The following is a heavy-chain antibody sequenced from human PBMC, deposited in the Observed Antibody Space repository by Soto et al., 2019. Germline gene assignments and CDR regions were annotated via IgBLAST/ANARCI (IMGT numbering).Heavy chain of an antibody. CDR3: ARDRRIAAAGTGVFRFDP. D-gene: IGHD6-13*01. CDR1: GGSISSGGYY. V-gene: IGHV4-31*03. Sequence: QVQLQESGPGLVKPSQTLSLTCTVSGGSISSGGYYWSWIRQQPGKGLEWIGYIYYSGSTYYNPSLKSRVTISVDTSKNQFSLKLSSVTAADTAVYYCARDRRIAAAGTGVFRFDPWGQGTLVTVSS. J-gene: IGHJ5*02. CDR2: IYYSGST.